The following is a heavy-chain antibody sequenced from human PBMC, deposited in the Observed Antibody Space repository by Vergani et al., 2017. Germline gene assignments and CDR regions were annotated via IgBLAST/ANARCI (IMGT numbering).Heavy chain of an antibody. CDR2: SYYSGST. Sequence: QVQLQESGPGLVKPSQTLSLTCTVSGGSISSGGYYWSWIRQHPGKVLEWIGNSYYSGSTYYNPSLKSRVTISVDTCKNQFSLKLSSVTAAETAVYYFVRVIVVPVAIACYYSMDVWGKGTTVTVSS. D-gene: IGHD2-2*02. CDR1: GGSISSGGYY. J-gene: IGHJ6*03. V-gene: IGHV4-31*03. CDR3: VRVIVVPVAIACYYSMDV.